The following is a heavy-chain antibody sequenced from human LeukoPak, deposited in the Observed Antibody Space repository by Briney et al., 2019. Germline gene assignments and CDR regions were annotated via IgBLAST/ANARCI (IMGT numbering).Heavy chain of an antibody. CDR3: VKEHSSGWYYFDY. V-gene: IGHV3-64D*06. CDR2: ISSNGGST. CDR1: GFTFSNYN. Sequence: GGSLRLSCAASGFTFSNYNMNWVRQAPGKGLEYVSAISSNGGSTYYADSVKGRFTISRDNSKNTLYLQMSSLRAEDTAVYYCVKEHSSGWYYFDYWGQGTLVTVSS. J-gene: IGHJ4*02. D-gene: IGHD6-19*01.